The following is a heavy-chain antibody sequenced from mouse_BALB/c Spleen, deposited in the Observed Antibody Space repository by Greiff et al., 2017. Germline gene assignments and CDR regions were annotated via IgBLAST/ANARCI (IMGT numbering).Heavy chain of an antibody. D-gene: IGHD1-3*01. CDR1: GDSITSGY. CDR3: ARCARIELRLYAMDY. CDR2: ISYSGST. J-gene: IGHJ4*01. V-gene: IGHV3-8*02. Sequence: VQLQQSGPSLVKPSQTLSLTCSVTGDSITSGYWNWIRKFPGNKLEYMGYISYSGSTYYNPSLKSRISITRDTSKNQYYLQLNSVTTEDTATYYCARCARIELRLYAMDYWGQGTSVTVSS.